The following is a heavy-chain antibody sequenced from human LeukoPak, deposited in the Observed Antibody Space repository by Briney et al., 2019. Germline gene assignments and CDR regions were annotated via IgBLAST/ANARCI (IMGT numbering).Heavy chain of an antibody. D-gene: IGHD3-9*01. J-gene: IGHJ4*02. V-gene: IGHV3-48*01. CDR3: ARDSDWAFDY. CDR2: VKSGNYDI. CDR1: GFTFNTYS. Sequence: GGSLRLSCTASGFTFNTYSMNWVRQAPGKGLEWLSYVKSGNYDIQYADSVTGRFTVSRDSATNSLYLQMNDLKAEDTAVYYCARDSDWAFDYWGQGSLVTVSS.